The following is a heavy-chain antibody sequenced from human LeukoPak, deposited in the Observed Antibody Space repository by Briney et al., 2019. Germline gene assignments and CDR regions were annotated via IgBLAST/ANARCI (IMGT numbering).Heavy chain of an antibody. CDR2: IYYSGST. J-gene: IGHJ5*02. CDR1: GGSISSYY. Sequence: PSETLSLTCTVSGGSISSYYWSWIRQPPGKGLEWIGYIYYSGSTNYNPSLKSRVTISVDTSKNQFSLKLSSVTAADTAVYYCARGSYDSSGHYYGSWFDPWGQGTLVTVSS. D-gene: IGHD3-22*01. V-gene: IGHV4-59*01. CDR3: ARGSYDSSGHYYGSWFDP.